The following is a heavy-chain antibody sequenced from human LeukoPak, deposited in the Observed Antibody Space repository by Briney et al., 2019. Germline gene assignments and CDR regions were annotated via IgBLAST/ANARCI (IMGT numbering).Heavy chain of an antibody. V-gene: IGHV4-59*01. CDR2: IYYSGST. CDR3: ARGGPVGSWFDP. CDR1: GGSISSYY. Sequence: SETLSLTCTVSGGSISSYYWSWVRRPPGKGLEWIGYIYYSGSTKYNPSRKRRVTISVDLSKNQFSLKLSSVTAADTAVYYCARGGPVGSWFDPWGQGTLVSVSS. J-gene: IGHJ5*02. D-gene: IGHD1-26*01.